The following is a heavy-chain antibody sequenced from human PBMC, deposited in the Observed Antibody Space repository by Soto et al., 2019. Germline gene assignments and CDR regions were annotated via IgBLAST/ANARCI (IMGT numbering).Heavy chain of an antibody. D-gene: IGHD2-2*01. CDR2: IIPIFGIA. CDR3: AREDRDRETGLVPAAIDGMDV. Sequence: QVQLVQSGAEVKKPGSSVKVSCKASGGTFSRYSITWVRQAPGHGLEWIGRIIPIFGIASYAQKFQGRVTEESTSTAYMELSSLRSDDTAVYYCAREDRDRETGLVPAAIDGMDVWGQGTTVTVSS. J-gene: IGHJ6*02. CDR1: GGTFSRYS. V-gene: IGHV1-69*08.